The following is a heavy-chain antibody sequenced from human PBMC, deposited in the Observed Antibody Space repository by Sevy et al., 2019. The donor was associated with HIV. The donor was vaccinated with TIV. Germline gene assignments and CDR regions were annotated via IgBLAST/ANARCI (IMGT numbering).Heavy chain of an antibody. CDR1: GYTLTKLS. V-gene: IGHV1-24*01. CDR3: TAVGLRYFSGSSSYQGDWFDP. D-gene: IGHD2-15*01. CDR2: FDPQYGET. J-gene: IGHJ5*02. Sequence: ASVKVSCKVSGYTLTKLSIHWVRQAPGKGLEWMGDFDPQYGETIYAQKFQGRLTMTEDTSPETAFMGLSSLTPEDTAVYYCTAVGLRYFSGSSSYQGDWFDPWGQGTLVTVSS.